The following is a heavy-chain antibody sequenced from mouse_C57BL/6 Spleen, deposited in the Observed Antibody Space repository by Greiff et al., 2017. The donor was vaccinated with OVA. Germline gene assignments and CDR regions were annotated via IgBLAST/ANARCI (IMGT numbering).Heavy chain of an antibody. CDR2: INPGSGGT. CDR3: ARRGSNLYYFDY. Sequence: VKLMESGAELVRPGTSVKVSCKASGYAFTNYLIEWVKQRPGQGLEWIGVINPGSGGTNYNEKFKGKATLTADKSSSTAYMQLSSLTSEDSAVYFCARRGSNLYYFDYWGQGTTLTVSS. CDR1: GYAFTNYL. D-gene: IGHD2-5*01. V-gene: IGHV1-54*01. J-gene: IGHJ2*01.